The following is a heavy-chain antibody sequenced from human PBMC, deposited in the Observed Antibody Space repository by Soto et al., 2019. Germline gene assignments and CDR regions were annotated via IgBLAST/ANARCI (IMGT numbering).Heavy chain of an antibody. CDR2: TYYRSKWYN. J-gene: IGHJ5*02. D-gene: IGHD6-13*01. V-gene: IGHV6-1*01. CDR3: ARDRGSSWYEADPFGWFDP. CDR1: GDSVSSNSAA. Sequence: SQTLSLTCAISGDSVSSNSAAWNWIRQSPSRGLEWPGRTYYRSKWYNDYAVSVKSRITINPDTSKNQFSLQLNSVTPEDTAAYYCARDRGSSWYEADPFGWFDPWGQGTLVTVSS.